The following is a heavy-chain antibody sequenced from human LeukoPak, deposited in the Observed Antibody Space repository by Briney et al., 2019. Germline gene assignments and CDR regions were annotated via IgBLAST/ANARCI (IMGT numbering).Heavy chain of an antibody. V-gene: IGHV4-39*01. CDR3: ARRKGAYSYYYYYMDV. D-gene: IGHD4/OR15-4a*01. CDR2: IYYSGST. Sequence: PSETLSLTCTVSGGSISSSSYYWGWIRQPPGKGLEWIGSIYYSGSTYYNPSLKSRVTISVDTSKNQFSLKLNSVTAADTAVYYCARRKGAYSYYYYYMDVWGKGTPVTVSS. CDR1: GGSISSSSYY. J-gene: IGHJ6*03.